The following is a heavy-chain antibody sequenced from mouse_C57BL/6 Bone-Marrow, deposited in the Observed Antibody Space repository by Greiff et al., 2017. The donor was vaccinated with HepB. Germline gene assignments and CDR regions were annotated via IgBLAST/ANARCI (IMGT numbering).Heavy chain of an antibody. J-gene: IGHJ3*01. Sequence: VQLQQSGAELVRPGASVKLSCTASGFNIKDDYMHWVKQRPEQGLEWIGWIDPENGDTEYASKFQGKATITADTSSNTAYLQLSSLTSEDTAVYYCTTHGNYLAWFAYWGQGTLVTVSA. CDR3: TTHGNYLAWFAY. D-gene: IGHD2-1*01. CDR1: GFNIKDDY. CDR2: IDPENGDT. V-gene: IGHV14-4*01.